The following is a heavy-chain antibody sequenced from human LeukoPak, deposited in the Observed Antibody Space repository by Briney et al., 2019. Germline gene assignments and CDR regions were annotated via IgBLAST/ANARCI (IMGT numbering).Heavy chain of an antibody. Sequence: GRSLRLSCAASGFTFSSYAMHWVRQAPGKGLEWVAVISYDGSNKYYADSVKGRFTISRDNSKNTLYLQMNSLRAEDTAVYYCARRGNYYGSGSNNWFDPWGQGTLVTVSS. D-gene: IGHD3-10*01. V-gene: IGHV3-30*04. J-gene: IGHJ5*02. CDR1: GFTFSSYA. CDR2: ISYDGSNK. CDR3: ARRGNYYGSGSNNWFDP.